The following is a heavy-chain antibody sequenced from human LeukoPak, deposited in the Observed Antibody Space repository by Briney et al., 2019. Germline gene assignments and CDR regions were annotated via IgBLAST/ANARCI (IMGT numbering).Heavy chain of an antibody. Sequence: GGSLRLSCAASGFTFSSYAMSWVRQAPGKGLEWVSSIPRNGGSTYYADSVKGRFAISRDNSKNTLYVQMNSLRVDDTAVYYCAKAPRFGDHAAEYFYYYMDVWGKGTTVTVSS. CDR2: IPRNGGST. V-gene: IGHV3-23*01. CDR1: GFTFSSYA. J-gene: IGHJ6*03. D-gene: IGHD3-16*01. CDR3: AKAPRFGDHAAEYFYYYMDV.